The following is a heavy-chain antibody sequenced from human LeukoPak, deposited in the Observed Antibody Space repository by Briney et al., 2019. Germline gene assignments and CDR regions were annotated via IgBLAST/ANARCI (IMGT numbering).Heavy chain of an antibody. V-gene: IGHV1-18*01. Sequence: ASVKVSCKASGYTFTSYGISWVRQAPGQGLEWMGWISAYNGNTNYAQKLQGRVTMTTDTSTNTAYMELRSLRSDDTAVYYCARVLDGYIPFDYWGQGTLVTVSS. CDR3: ARVLDGYIPFDY. CDR2: ISAYNGNT. CDR1: GYTFTSYG. J-gene: IGHJ4*02. D-gene: IGHD5-24*01.